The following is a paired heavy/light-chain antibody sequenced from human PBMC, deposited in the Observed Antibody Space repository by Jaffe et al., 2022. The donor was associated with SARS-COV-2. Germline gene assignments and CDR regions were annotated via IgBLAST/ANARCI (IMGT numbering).Light chain of an antibody. CDR2: KAS. CDR1: QSISSW. Sequence: DIQMTQSPSTLSASVGDRVTITCRASQSISSWLAWYQQKPGKAPNLLIYKASSLESGVPSRFSGSGSGTEFTLTISSLQPDDFATYYCQQYNSYPWTFGQGTKVEIK. CDR3: QQYNSYPWT. J-gene: IGKJ1*01. V-gene: IGKV1-5*03.
Heavy chain of an antibody. CDR2: ISGSGGAI. CDR3: AKGSKGSGSYYFDY. V-gene: IGHV3-23*01. Sequence: EVQLLESGGGLAQPGGSLRLSCAASEFTFGGYAISWVRQAPGKGLEWVSGISGSGGAIYYADSVKGRFTISRDNSKNTLYLQMNSLRAEDTAVYYCAKGSKGSGSYYFDYWGQGTLVTVSS. D-gene: IGHD1-26*01. J-gene: IGHJ4*02. CDR1: EFTFGGYA.